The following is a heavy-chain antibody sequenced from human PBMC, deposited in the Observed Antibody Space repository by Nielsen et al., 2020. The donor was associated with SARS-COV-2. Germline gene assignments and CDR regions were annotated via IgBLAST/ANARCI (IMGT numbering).Heavy chain of an antibody. J-gene: IGHJ4*02. Sequence: SLKISCAASGFTFDDYAMHWVRQAPGKGLEWVSGISWNSGSIGYADSVKGRFTISRDNAKNSLYLQMNSLRAEDTALYYCAKGDSYDGSYAYWGQGTLVTVSS. CDR3: AKGDSYDGSYAY. V-gene: IGHV3-9*01. CDR1: GFTFDDYA. D-gene: IGHD1-26*01. CDR2: ISWNSGSI.